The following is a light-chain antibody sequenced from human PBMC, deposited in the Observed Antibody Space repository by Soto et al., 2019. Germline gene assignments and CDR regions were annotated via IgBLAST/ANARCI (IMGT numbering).Light chain of an antibody. CDR2: EAT. V-gene: IGLV2-14*01. CDR3: SSYMTDDTFV. Sequence: QSALTQPASVSGSPGQSITISCAGTGSDIGASNSVSWYQQHPGRAHTLMIYEATNRPSGVSNRFSGSKSGNTASLTISGLQPADEADYYCSSYMTDDTFVFGSGTKLTVL. CDR1: GSDIGASNS. J-gene: IGLJ1*01.